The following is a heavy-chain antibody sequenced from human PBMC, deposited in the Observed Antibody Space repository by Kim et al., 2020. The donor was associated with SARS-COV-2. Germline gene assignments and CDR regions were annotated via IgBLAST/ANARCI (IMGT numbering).Heavy chain of an antibody. CDR1: GGSISSSSYY. J-gene: IGHJ5*02. V-gene: IGHV4-39*01. Sequence: SETLSLTCTVSGGSISSSSYYWGWIRQPPGKGLEWIGSIYYSGSTYYNPSLKSRVTISVDTSKNQFSLKLSSVTAADTAVYYCAMLNIEGFTIFGVVSTTNNWFDPWGQGTLVTVSS. D-gene: IGHD3-3*01. CDR3: AMLNIEGFTIFGVVSTTNNWFDP. CDR2: IYYSGST.